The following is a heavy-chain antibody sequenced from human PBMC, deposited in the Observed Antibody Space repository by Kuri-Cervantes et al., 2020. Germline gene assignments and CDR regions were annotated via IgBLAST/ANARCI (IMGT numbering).Heavy chain of an antibody. CDR2: FDPEDGET. CDR1: GYTLTELS. D-gene: IGHD1-7*01. J-gene: IGHJ5*02. CDR3: ARGRTQNWFDP. V-gene: IGHV1-24*01. Sequence: ASVKVSCKVSGYTLTELSMHWVRQAPGKGLEWMGGFDPEDGETIYAQKLQGRVAMTTDTSTSTAYMELRSLRSDDTAVYYCARGRTQNWFDPWGQGTLVTVSS.